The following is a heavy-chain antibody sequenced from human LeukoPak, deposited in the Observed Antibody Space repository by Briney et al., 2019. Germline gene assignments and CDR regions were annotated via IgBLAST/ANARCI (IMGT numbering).Heavy chain of an antibody. V-gene: IGHV3-23*01. CDR3: AKATAYFLGYFQN. Sequence: GGSLRLSCAASGFTFSSYAMSWVRQAPGKELEWVSCITGSGGSAYYADSVKGRFTVSRDNSRNILDLQMNSLRAEDTAVYYCAKATAYFLGYFQNWGPGTLVIVSS. D-gene: IGHD3-9*01. J-gene: IGHJ1*01. CDR1: GFTFSSYA. CDR2: ITGSGGSA.